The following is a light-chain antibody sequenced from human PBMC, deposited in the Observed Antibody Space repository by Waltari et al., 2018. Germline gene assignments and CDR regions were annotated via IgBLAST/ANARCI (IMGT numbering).Light chain of an antibody. J-gene: IGKJ4*01. CDR2: KAS. Sequence: DVQLTHSPSTLSASLGDRVTITCRASESVKNNMAWYQHKPGKAPKVLVHKASRLESGVPSRFSGSGYGTEFTLTISSLEPDDFATYYCHQYNTLPLTFGGGTKVEIK. V-gene: IGKV1-5*03. CDR3: HQYNTLPLT. CDR1: ESVKNN.